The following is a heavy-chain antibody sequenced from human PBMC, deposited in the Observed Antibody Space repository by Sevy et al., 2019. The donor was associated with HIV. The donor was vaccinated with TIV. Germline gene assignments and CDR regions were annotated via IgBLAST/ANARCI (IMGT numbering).Heavy chain of an antibody. CDR3: ARDRVTIFGVTIDYYFGY. V-gene: IGHV4-4*07. J-gene: IGHJ4*02. CDR2: IYDSGSA. CDR1: GDSISNYY. D-gene: IGHD3-3*01. Sequence: SETLSLTCTVSGDSISNYYWSWIRQPAGKGLEWIGRIYDSGSAIYNPSLESRVTMSADTTKNQLSLKLNSVTAADTTVYYCARDRVTIFGVTIDYYFGYWGQGTLVTVSS.